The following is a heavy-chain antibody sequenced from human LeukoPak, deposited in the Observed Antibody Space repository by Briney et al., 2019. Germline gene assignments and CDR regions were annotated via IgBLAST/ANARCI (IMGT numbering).Heavy chain of an antibody. Sequence: GASVKVSCKASGGTFSSYAISWVRQAPGQGLEWMGRIIPILGIANYAQKFQGRVTITADKSTSTAYMELSSLRSDDTAVYYCARGPLEHIVVVAATHDFDYWGQGTLVTVSS. V-gene: IGHV1-69*04. D-gene: IGHD2-21*02. CDR2: IIPILGIA. J-gene: IGHJ4*02. CDR1: GGTFSSYA. CDR3: ARGPLEHIVVVAATHDFDY.